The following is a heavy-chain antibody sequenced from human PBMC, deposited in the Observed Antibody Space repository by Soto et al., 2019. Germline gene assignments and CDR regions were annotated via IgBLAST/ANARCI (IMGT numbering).Heavy chain of an antibody. CDR2: IYWDDDK. Sequence: QITLKESGPTLVKPTQTLTLTCTFSGFSLSTSGVGVGWIRQPPGKALEWLGLIYWDDDKSYSPSLKTRLTIIKDTSKSQVVLIMTNMDPVDTATYYCAHRFHYCSGRTCAYSFDYWGQGTLVTVSS. J-gene: IGHJ4*02. CDR1: GFSLSTSGVG. D-gene: IGHD2-15*01. V-gene: IGHV2-5*02. CDR3: AHRFHYCSGRTCAYSFDY.